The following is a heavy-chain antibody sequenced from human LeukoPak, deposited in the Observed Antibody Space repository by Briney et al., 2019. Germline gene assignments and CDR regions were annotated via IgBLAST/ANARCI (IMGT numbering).Heavy chain of an antibody. CDR1: GFTFSDYY. D-gene: IGHD3-9*01. CDR2: ISSSGSTI. Sequence: GGSLRLSCAASGFTFSDYYMSWIRQAPGKGLEWVSYISSSGSTIYYADSVKGRFTISRDNAKNSLYLQMNSLRAEDTAVYYCARDFPGPPPNIRYFDWLLNAFDIWGQGTMVTVSS. V-gene: IGHV3-11*01. J-gene: IGHJ3*02. CDR3: ARDFPGPPPNIRYFDWLLNAFDI.